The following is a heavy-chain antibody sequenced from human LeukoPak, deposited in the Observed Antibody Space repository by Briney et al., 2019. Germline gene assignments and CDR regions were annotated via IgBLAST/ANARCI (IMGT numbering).Heavy chain of an antibody. V-gene: IGHV3-23*01. D-gene: IGHD3-10*01. CDR3: ARENGSGGFDY. J-gene: IGHJ4*02. CDR2: ISANVDST. CDR1: GLTFSNYA. Sequence: GGSLRLSCAVSGLTFSNYAMNWVRQAPGRGLEWVSSISANVDSTSYADSVKGRFTISRDNSKNTLYLQMNSLRAEDTAVYYCARENGSGGFDYWGQGTLVTVSS.